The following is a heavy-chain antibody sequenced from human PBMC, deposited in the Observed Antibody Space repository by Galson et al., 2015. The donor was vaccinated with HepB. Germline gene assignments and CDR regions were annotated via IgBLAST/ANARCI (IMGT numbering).Heavy chain of an antibody. V-gene: IGHV3-74*01. Sequence: SLRLSCAASGSTFSSSWMHWVRLIPGKGLVWVARISSDGSDTNYADSVKGRFAISRDNAKNTLYLQMNSLRAEDTAVYYCARDMAIAAPADSDAFDIWGHGTKVTVSS. CDR2: ISSDGSDT. J-gene: IGHJ3*02. CDR1: GSTFSSSW. D-gene: IGHD6-25*01. CDR3: ARDMAIAAPADSDAFDI.